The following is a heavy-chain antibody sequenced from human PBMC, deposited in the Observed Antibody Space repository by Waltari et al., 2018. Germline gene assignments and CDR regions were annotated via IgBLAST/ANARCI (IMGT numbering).Heavy chain of an antibody. CDR2: SYYSGNT. Sequence: QVQLQESGPGLVKPSETLSLTCTVSGGSFSSYYWSWIRQPPGKGLEWIGYSYYSGNTNYNPSRKSRVTISIDTSNNQFSLKLTSVTAADTAVYYCARSGSYGGFFDSWGQGTLVTVSS. CDR3: ARSGSYGGFFDS. V-gene: IGHV4-59*01. J-gene: IGHJ4*02. CDR1: GGSFSSYY. D-gene: IGHD1-26*01.